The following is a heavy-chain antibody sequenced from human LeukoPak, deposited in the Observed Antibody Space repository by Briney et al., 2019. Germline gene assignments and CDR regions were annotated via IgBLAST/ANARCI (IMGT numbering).Heavy chain of an antibody. CDR3: AKVPVGTTSHALARASVSWFDP. D-gene: IGHD2-2*01. CDR1: GFTFSSYA. CDR2: IIGRGGST. V-gene: IGHV3-23*01. J-gene: IGHJ5*02. Sequence: GGSLRLSCAASGFTFSSYAMSWVRQAPGKGLEWVSAIIGRGGSTYYADSVKGRFTISRDNSKNTLYLQMNSLRAEDTAVYYCAKVPVGTTSHALARASVSWFDPWGQGTLVTVSS.